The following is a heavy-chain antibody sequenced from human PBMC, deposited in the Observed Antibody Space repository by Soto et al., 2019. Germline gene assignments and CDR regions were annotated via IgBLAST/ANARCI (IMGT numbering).Heavy chain of an antibody. V-gene: IGHV1-18*01. Sequence: QVHLVQSGAEVKKPGASVKVSCKASGYTFTSYGITWVRQAPGQGLEGMGWISAHNGNTDYAQKLQGRVIATRDTSTSTAYMELTSLRSDDTAVYDCARGRYVDYWGQGALVTVSS. CDR1: GYTFTSYG. CDR3: ARGRYVDY. CDR2: ISAHNGNT. J-gene: IGHJ4*02.